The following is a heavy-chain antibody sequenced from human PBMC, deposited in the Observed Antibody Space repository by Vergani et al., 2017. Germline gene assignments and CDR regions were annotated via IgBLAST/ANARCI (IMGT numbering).Heavy chain of an antibody. CDR3: ARARYYYDSSGAFDI. J-gene: IGHJ3*02. V-gene: IGHV3-21*01. CDR1: GFTFSSYS. Sequence: EVQLVESGGGLVKPGGSLRLSCAASGFTFSSYSMNWVRQAPGKGLEWVSSISSSSSYIYYADSGKGRFTISRDNAKNSLYLQMNSLRAEDTAVYYCARARYYYDSSGAFDIWGQGTMVTVSS. CDR2: ISSSSSYI. D-gene: IGHD3-22*01.